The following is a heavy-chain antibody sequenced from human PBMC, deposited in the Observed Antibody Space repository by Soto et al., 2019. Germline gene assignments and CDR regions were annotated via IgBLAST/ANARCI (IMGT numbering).Heavy chain of an antibody. J-gene: IGHJ6*02. CDR1: GFTFSSYG. D-gene: IGHD1-26*01. CDR2: ISYDGSNK. CDR3: AKDVVVGATTGLGDYYYYYGMDV. V-gene: IGHV3-30*18. Sequence: GGSLRLSCAASGFTFSSYGMHWVRQAPGKGLEWVAVISYDGSNKYYADSVRGRFTISRGNSKNTLYLQMNSLRAEDTAVYYCAKDVVVGATTGLGDYYYYYGMDVWGQGTTVTVSS.